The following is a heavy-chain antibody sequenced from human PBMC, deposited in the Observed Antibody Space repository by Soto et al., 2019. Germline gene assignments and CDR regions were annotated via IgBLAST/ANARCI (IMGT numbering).Heavy chain of an antibody. CDR3: ARGTPSPLIVRSSRGPWFDP. CDR2: MYYGGRT. J-gene: IGHJ5*02. D-gene: IGHD2-15*01. Sequence: SETLSLTCTVSGGYISSYYWSWIRQPPGKGLEWIGYMYYGGRTSYNPSLKSRVTISVDTSKMQVSLKLSSVTAADTAVYFCARGTPSPLIVRSSRGPWFDPWGQGTLVTVSS. V-gene: IGHV4-59*08. CDR1: GGYISSYY.